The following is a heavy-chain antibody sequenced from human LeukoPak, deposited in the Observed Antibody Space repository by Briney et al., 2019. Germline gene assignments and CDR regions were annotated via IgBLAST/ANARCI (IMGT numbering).Heavy chain of an antibody. Sequence: SGXTLVKPTQTLTLTCTFSGFSLSTSGVGVGWIRQPPGKALEWLAPIYWNDDKRYSPSLKSRLTITKDTSKNQVVLTMTNMDPVDTATYYCAHRPHNSSWYWYFDLWGRGTLVTVSS. CDR2: IYWNDDK. CDR1: GFSLSTSGVG. J-gene: IGHJ2*01. CDR3: AHRPHNSSWYWYFDL. D-gene: IGHD6-13*01. V-gene: IGHV2-5*01.